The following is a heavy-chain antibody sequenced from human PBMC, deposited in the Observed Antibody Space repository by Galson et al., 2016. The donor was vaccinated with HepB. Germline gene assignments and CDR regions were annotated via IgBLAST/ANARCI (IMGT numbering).Heavy chain of an antibody. CDR1: GYTFTSYG. J-gene: IGHJ5*02. Sequence: KVSCKASGYTFTSYGISWVRQAPGQGLEWVGWFSAYTGYTNYAQELQGRVTITTDTSTITAYLELRSLRSDDTAVYYCATSTSSWINWFAPWGQGTLVTVSS. CDR2: FSAYTGYT. D-gene: IGHD6-13*01. V-gene: IGHV1-18*01. CDR3: ATSTSSWINWFAP.